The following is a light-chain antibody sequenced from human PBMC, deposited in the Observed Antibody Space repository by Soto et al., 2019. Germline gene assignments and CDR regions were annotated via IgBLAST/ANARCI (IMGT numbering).Light chain of an antibody. CDR1: SSDVGGYNY. CDR2: ASS. Sequence: QSVLTQPASVSGSPGQSITISCTGTSSDVGGYNYVSWYQHHPGKAPRLMIYASSNRPSVVSHRFSGSRSGNTASLTISGLQAEDEADYYCSSYTSGTTLYVFGTGTKLTVL. J-gene: IGLJ1*01. V-gene: IGLV2-14*01. CDR3: SSYTSGTTLYV.